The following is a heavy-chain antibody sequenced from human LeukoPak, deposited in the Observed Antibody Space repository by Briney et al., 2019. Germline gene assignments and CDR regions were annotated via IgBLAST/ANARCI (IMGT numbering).Heavy chain of an antibody. Sequence: GESLRISCKGSGYSFTYYWIGWVRQMPGKGLEWMGIIYPGDSDTRYSPSFQGQVTISADKSISTAYLQWSSLKASDTAMYYCARRMDHTKSFDYWGREPWSPSPQ. CDR3: ARRMDHTKSFDY. D-gene: IGHD2-8*01. J-gene: IGHJ4*02. V-gene: IGHV5-51*01. CDR2: IYPGDSDT. CDR1: GYSFTYYW.